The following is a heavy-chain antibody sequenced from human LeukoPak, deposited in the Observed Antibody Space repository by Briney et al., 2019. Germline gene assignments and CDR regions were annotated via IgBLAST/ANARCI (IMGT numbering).Heavy chain of an antibody. CDR1: RYTFTSYD. CDR3: TGGSHRGYCTTSDCYTVDF. J-gene: IGHJ4*02. D-gene: IGHD2-8*01. V-gene: IGHV1-8*01. CDR2: MNPDSGNT. Sequence: GASVTVSCKAARYTFTSYDINWVRQAPGQGLEWMGWMNPDSGNTGFAQKFQGRVTMTRNTSINTAHMELGGLDSDDTALYFFTGGSHRGYCTTSDCYTVDFWGQGTLVSVSS.